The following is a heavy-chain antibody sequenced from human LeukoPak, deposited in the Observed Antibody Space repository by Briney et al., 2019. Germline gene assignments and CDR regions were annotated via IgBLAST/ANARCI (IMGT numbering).Heavy chain of an antibody. Sequence: SETLSLTCTVSGGSISSYYWSWIRQTPGKGLEWIGYIYYSGSTNFNPSLKSRVTISVDTSKNQFSLKMGSVTAADTAVYFCARGGPPGYYYDYYMDVWGKGTTVTISS. V-gene: IGHV4-59*01. J-gene: IGHJ6*03. CDR2: IYYSGST. CDR1: GGSISSYY. CDR3: ARGGPPGYYYDYYMDV.